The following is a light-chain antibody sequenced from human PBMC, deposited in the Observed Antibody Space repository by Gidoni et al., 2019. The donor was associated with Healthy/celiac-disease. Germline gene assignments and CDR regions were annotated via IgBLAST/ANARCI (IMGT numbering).Light chain of an antibody. J-gene: IGKJ1*01. Sequence: DIQLTQSPSSLSASVGDRVTITCRASQSISSYLNWYQQKPGKAPKLLIYDASSLQSGVPSRFSGSGSGTDFTLTISSLQPEDFATYYCQQSYSNLWTFGQGTKVEIK. CDR1: QSISSY. CDR2: DAS. V-gene: IGKV1-39*01. CDR3: QQSYSNLWT.